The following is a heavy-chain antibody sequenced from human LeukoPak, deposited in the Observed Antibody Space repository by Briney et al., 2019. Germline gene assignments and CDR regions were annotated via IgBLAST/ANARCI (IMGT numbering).Heavy chain of an antibody. V-gene: IGHV3-23*01. Sequence: GGSLRLSCAASGFTFSSFPMTWVRLAPGKGLEWVSTITGSGGSTYYAESVKGRFTISRDNSKNTLYLQMNSLRGEDTALYYCAKDLAGCSDGWGQGTLVTVSS. J-gene: IGHJ4*02. CDR3: AKDLAGCSDG. D-gene: IGHD2-8*01. CDR1: GFTFSSFP. CDR2: ITGSGGST.